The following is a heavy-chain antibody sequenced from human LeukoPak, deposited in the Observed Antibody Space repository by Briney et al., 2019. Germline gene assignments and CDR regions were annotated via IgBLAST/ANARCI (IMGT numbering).Heavy chain of an antibody. J-gene: IGHJ4*02. CDR2: ISGSGGST. Sequence: GGSLRLSCAASGFTFSSYAMSWVRQAPGKGLEWVSAISGSGGSTYYGDSVKGRFIISRDNAKNSLYLQMNTLRADDTAVYYCARDGFGTGSNWGQGTLVTVSS. D-gene: IGHD3-16*01. CDR1: GFTFSSYA. CDR3: ARDGFGTGSN. V-gene: IGHV3-23*01.